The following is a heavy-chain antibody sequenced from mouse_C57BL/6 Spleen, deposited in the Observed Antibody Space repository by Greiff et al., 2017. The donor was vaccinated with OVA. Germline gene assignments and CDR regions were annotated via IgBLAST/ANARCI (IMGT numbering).Heavy chain of an antibody. J-gene: IGHJ3*01. Sequence: EVQLVESGGGLVKPGGSLKLSCAASGFTFSDYGMQWVRQAPEKGLEWVAYISSGSSTNYYADTVKGRFTISRDNAKNTLFLQMTSLRSEDTAMYYCACGFFAYWGQGTLVTVSA. CDR3: ACGFFAY. CDR2: ISSGSSTN. CDR1: GFTFSDYG. V-gene: IGHV5-17*01.